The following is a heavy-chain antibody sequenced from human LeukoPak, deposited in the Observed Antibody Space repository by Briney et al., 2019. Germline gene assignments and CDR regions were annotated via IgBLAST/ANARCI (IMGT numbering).Heavy chain of an antibody. V-gene: IGHV3-30*01. CDR3: ARDRGYLGIWYYFDY. Sequence: GGSLRLSCAASGFTFSSYAMYWVRQAPGKGLEWVAVISYDGSNKYYADSVKGRFTISRDSTKDTLYLQMNSLRPEDAAAYYCARDRGYLGIWYYFDYWGQGTLVTVSS. CDR2: ISYDGSNK. CDR1: GFTFSSYA. J-gene: IGHJ4*02. D-gene: IGHD7-27*01.